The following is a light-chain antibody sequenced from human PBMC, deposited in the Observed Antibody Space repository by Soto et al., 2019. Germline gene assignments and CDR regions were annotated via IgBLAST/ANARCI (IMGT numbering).Light chain of an antibody. J-gene: IGKJ5*01. CDR1: QSVSNY. CDR2: DTS. CDR3: QQRSNWLIT. Sequence: EIVLTQSPATLSLSPGERATLSCRASQSVSNYLAWYQQKPGQAPSLLIYDTSKRATGIPARFSGSGSGTDFTLTISGIEPEDFAVYYCQQRSNWLITFGLGTPVQIK. V-gene: IGKV3-11*01.